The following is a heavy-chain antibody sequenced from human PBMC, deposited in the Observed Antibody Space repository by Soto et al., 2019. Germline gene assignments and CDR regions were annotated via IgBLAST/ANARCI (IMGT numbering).Heavy chain of an antibody. V-gene: IGHV3-33*01. CDR1: GFTFSSYG. CDR2: IWYDGSNK. J-gene: IGHJ4*02. CDR3: AREQGAYYFDY. Sequence: GGSLRLSCAASGFTFSSYGMHWVRQAPGKGLEWVAVIWYDGSNKYYADSVKGRFTISRDNSKNTLYLQMNSLRAEDTAVYYCAREQGAYYFDYWGQGTLVTVSS.